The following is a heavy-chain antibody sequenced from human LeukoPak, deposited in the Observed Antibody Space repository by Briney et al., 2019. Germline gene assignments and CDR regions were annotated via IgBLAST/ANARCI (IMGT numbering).Heavy chain of an antibody. Sequence: PGGSLRLSCAASGFSFSTYGMHWVRQAPGKGLEWVTFIRHDGSIGYYADSVKGRFTISRDNAKNSLYLQMNSLRAEDTAVYYCARDGYNWWDFDYWGQGTLVTVSS. CDR1: GFSFSTYG. CDR2: IRHDGSIG. V-gene: IGHV3-30*02. D-gene: IGHD5-24*01. CDR3: ARDGYNWWDFDY. J-gene: IGHJ4*02.